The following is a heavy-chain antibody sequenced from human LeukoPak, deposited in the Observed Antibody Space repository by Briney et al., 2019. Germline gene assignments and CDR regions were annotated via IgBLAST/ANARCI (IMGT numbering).Heavy chain of an antibody. D-gene: IGHD3-22*01. J-gene: IGHJ4*02. CDR2: MNPNSGNT. V-gene: IGHV1-8*01. CDR3: ARGRSGSSSGYYSRVWPY. Sequence: GASVKVSCKASGYTFTSYDINWVRQATGQGLEWMGWMNPNSGNTGYAQKFQGRVTMTRNTSISTAYMELSSLRSEDTAVYYCARGRSGSSSGYYSRVWPYWGQGTLVTVSS. CDR1: GYTFTSYD.